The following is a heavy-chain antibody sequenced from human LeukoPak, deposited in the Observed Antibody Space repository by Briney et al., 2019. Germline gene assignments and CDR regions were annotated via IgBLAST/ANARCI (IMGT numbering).Heavy chain of an antibody. V-gene: IGHV1-2*02. CDR1: GYTFTCYY. D-gene: IGHD6-13*01. Sequence: ASVKVSCKASGYTFTCYYMHWVRQAPGQGLVWMGWINPDNGGTAYAQKFQGRVTMTRYPSISTAYMELSRLRSDDTAVYYCARVVYSSSRYYFDYWGQGTLVTVSS. CDR3: ARVVYSSSRYYFDY. J-gene: IGHJ4*02. CDR2: INPDNGGT.